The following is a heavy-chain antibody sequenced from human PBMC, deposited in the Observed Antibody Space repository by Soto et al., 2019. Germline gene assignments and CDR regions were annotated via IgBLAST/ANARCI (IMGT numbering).Heavy chain of an antibody. CDR2: ISWNSGNI. V-gene: IGHV3-9*03. D-gene: IGHD3-16*01. CDR1: GFTFDDYA. Sequence: EVQLVESGGGLVQPGRSLRLSCAASGFTFDDYAMHWVRQAPGKGLEWVSGISWNSGNIDYADSVKGRFTISRDNAKNSRYLPMNSLRTEDMALYDCAKARGAYWGLDDYWGQVSLVTVSS. J-gene: IGHJ4*02. CDR3: AKARGAYWGLDDY.